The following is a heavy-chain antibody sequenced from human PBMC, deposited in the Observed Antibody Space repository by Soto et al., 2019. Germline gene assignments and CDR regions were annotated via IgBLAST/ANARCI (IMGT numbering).Heavy chain of an antibody. J-gene: IGHJ5*02. Sequence: PGGSLRLSCAASGFTFSSYWMSWVRQAPGKGLEWVANVKQDGSEKYYVDSVKGRFTISRDNAKNSLYLQMNSLRAEDTAVYYCARETYCSGGSCYYNWFDPWGQGTLVTVSS. CDR1: GFTFSSYW. D-gene: IGHD2-15*01. CDR2: VKQDGSEK. CDR3: ARETYCSGGSCYYNWFDP. V-gene: IGHV3-7*03.